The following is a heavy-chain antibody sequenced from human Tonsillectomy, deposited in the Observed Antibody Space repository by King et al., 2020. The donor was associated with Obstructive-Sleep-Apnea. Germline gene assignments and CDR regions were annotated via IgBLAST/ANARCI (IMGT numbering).Heavy chain of an antibody. CDR1: EFTFSNYW. V-gene: IGHV3-7*03. CDR2: INQDGSET. J-gene: IGHJ6*02. D-gene: IGHD3-3*01. Sequence: VQLVESGGGLVQPGGSLRLSCGGSEFTFSNYWMSWVRQAPGKGLEWVANINQDGSETYYVDSVKGRFTISRDNAKNSVYLQMNSLKAEDTAVYYCARFDDFWSGSYYFYYGMDVWGQGTTVTVSS. CDR3: ARFDDFWSGSYYFYYGMDV.